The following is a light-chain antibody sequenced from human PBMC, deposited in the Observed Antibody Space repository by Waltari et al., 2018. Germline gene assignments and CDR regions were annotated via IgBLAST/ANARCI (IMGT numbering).Light chain of an antibody. Sequence: DIQVTQSPSSVSASVGDRVTITCRASQGISSWFAWYQQKPGKAPKLLIYAASSLQSGVPSRFSGSGYGTDFTLTISSLQREDSATYYCQQANSFPYTFSQGTKVEIK. CDR1: QGISSW. CDR3: QQANSFPYT. CDR2: AAS. V-gene: IGKV1-12*01. J-gene: IGKJ2*01.